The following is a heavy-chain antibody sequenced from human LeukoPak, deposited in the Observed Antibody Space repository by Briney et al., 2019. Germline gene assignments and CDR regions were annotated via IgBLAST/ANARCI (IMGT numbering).Heavy chain of an antibody. V-gene: IGHV4-39*01. Sequence: SETLSLTCTVSGGSISSSSYYWGWIRQPPGKGLEWIGSIYYSGSTYYNPSLKSRVTISVDTSKNQFSLKLSSVTAADTAVYYCARVYYYGSALYWGQGTLVTVSS. CDR1: GGSISSSSYY. CDR2: IYYSGST. D-gene: IGHD3-10*01. CDR3: ARVYYYGSALY. J-gene: IGHJ4*02.